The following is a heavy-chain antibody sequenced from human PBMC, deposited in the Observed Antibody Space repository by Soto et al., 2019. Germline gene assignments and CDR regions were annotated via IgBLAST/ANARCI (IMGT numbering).Heavy chain of an antibody. CDR3: ARTPNDYGDYDEKPIYYYYMDV. D-gene: IGHD4-17*01. V-gene: IGHV4-34*01. Sequence: QVQLQQWGAGLLKPSETLSLTCAVYGGSFSGSYWSWIPQPPGKGLGGIGEINHSGSTNYNPSLKSRVTISVDTSKNQFSLKLSSVTAADTAVYYCARTPNDYGDYDEKPIYYYYMDVWGKGTTVTVSS. CDR1: GGSFSGSY. J-gene: IGHJ6*03. CDR2: INHSGST.